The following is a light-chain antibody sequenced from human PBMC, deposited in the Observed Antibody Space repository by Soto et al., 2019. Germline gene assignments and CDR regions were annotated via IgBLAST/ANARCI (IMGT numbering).Light chain of an antibody. CDR2: SNN. V-gene: IGLV1-44*01. J-gene: IGLJ1*01. CDR1: SSNIGINT. CDR3: AAWDDTLDALV. Sequence: QSVLTQPPSASGTPGQRVTISCSGSSSNIGINTVSWYQQVPGTAPKLLIYSNNQRPSGVPDRFSGSKSGTSASLATSGLQSEDEADYYCAAWDDTLDALVFGTGTKVTV.